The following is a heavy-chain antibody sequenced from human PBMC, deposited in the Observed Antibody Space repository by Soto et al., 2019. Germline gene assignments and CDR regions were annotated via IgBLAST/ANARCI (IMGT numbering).Heavy chain of an antibody. Sequence: ETLSLTCTVSGGSISSYYWSWIRQPSGKGLEWIGYIYYSGSTNYNPSLKSRVTISVDTSKNQFSLKLSSVTAADTAVYYCARRYGWAFDIWGQGTMVTVSS. CDR3: ARRYGWAFDI. V-gene: IGHV4-59*08. J-gene: IGHJ3*02. CDR1: GGSISSYY. CDR2: IYYSGST. D-gene: IGHD3-16*01.